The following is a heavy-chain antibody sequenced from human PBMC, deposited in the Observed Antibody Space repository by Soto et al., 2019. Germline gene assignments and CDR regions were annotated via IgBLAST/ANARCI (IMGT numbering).Heavy chain of an antibody. CDR2: MSISGEKT. J-gene: IGHJ4*02. CDR1: GFIFSDYS. D-gene: IGHD5-12*01. V-gene: IGHV3-23*01. CDR3: ARWSGYGDL. Sequence: PVGSLRLSCAASGFIFSDYSMAWVRQTPEKGLEWVSGMSISGEKTFYADSVNGRFTVSRDSSKNTVYLQMNSLRVEDTAVYYCARWSGYGDLWGQGTLVTVSS.